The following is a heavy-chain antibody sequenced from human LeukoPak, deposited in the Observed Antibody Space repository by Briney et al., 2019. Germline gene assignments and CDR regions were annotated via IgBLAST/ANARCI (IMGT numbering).Heavy chain of an antibody. D-gene: IGHD4-17*01. CDR3: ARIGYGDYPDY. J-gene: IGHJ4*02. V-gene: IGHV4-59*01. Sequence: PSETLSLTCTVSGGPLSCYHWSWIRQPPGKGLEGIGYIYYCGSPHYKPSLQSRVNITVDHSKNPFSLKLSSVHAPDPAVFLLARIGYGDYPDYWGRGTLATVSS. CDR2: IYYCGSP. CDR1: GGPLSCYH.